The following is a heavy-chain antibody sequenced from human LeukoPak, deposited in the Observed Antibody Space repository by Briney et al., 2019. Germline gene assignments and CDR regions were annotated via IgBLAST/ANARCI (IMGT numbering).Heavy chain of an antibody. V-gene: IGHV4-59*01. D-gene: IGHD3-10*01. CDR3: ARAGDYYVSGSYLGY. Sequence: SETLSLTCTVSGGSGGSISNYYWSWIRQPPGKGLEWIGNIYYSGGTYYNPSLKSRVTVSVDTSKNQFSLTLSSVTAADAAVYYCARAGDYYVSGSYLGYWGQGTLVTVSS. CDR2: IYYSGGT. CDR1: GGSGGSISNYY. J-gene: IGHJ4*02.